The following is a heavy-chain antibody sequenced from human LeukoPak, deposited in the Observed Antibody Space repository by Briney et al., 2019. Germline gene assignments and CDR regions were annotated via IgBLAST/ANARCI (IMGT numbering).Heavy chain of an antibody. Sequence: ASVKSSSKTSGYTFTGSGISWVRHTPGQGLERMGWISAYNGNTNYAQKLQGRVTMTTDTSTSTAYMELRSLRSDDTAVYYCAREGGSYYFDYWGQGTLVTVSS. CDR3: AREGGSYYFDY. D-gene: IGHD1-26*01. V-gene: IGHV1-18*01. CDR1: GYTFTGSG. CDR2: ISAYNGNT. J-gene: IGHJ4*02.